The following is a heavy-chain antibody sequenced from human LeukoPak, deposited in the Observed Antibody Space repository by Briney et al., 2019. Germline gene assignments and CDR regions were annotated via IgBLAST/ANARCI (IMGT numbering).Heavy chain of an antibody. Sequence: GGSLRLSCAASGFTFSSYWMHWVRHAPGKGLVWVSRINSDGSSTSYADSVKGRFTITRDNAKNTLYLQMNSLRAEDTAVYYCARDPVYCGGDCYYDAFDIWGQGTMVTVSS. J-gene: IGHJ3*02. V-gene: IGHV3-74*01. CDR1: GFTFSSYW. D-gene: IGHD2-21*02. CDR3: ARDPVYCGGDCYYDAFDI. CDR2: INSDGSST.